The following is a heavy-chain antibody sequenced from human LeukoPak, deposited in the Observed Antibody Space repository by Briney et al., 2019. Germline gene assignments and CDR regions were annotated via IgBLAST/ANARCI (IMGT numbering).Heavy chain of an antibody. J-gene: IGHJ6*03. D-gene: IGHD2-15*01. CDR2: TYSGGST. CDR1: EFSVGSNY. Sequence: PGGSLRLSCAASEFSVGSNYMTWVRQAPGKGLEWVSLTYSGGSTYYADSVKGRFTISRDNSKNTLYLQMNSLRAEDTAIYYCAKNGDRGAYCSGGSCYPYYYYYMDVWGKGTTVTISS. CDR3: AKNGDRGAYCSGGSCYPYYYYYMDV. V-gene: IGHV3-53*01.